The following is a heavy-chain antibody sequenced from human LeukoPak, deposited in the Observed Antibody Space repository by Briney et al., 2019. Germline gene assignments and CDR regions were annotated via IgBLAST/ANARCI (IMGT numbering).Heavy chain of an antibody. CDR2: ISWNSGSI. Sequence: GRSLRLSCAASGFTFDDYAMHLVRQAPGKGLGWVSGISWNSGSIGYADSVKGRFTISRDNAKNSLYLQMNSLRAEDTALYYCAAMVRGVIGWGQGTLVTVSS. J-gene: IGHJ4*02. D-gene: IGHD3-10*01. CDR1: GFTFDDYA. CDR3: AAMVRGVIG. V-gene: IGHV3-9*01.